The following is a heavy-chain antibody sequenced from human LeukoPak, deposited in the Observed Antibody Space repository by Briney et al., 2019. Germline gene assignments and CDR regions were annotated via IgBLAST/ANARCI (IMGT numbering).Heavy chain of an antibody. D-gene: IGHD1-1*01. CDR2: IDPKSGVR. V-gene: IGHV1-2*06. Sequence: ASVKVSCKPSGYTFTDHFIHWVRQAPGEGLEWMGRIDPKSGVRNYPQKFQGRVAMTTDTSINTVYTELTSLRSDDTAVYYCARGKYKNAVDYWGQGTRVTVST. CDR3: ARGKYKNAVDY. J-gene: IGHJ4*02. CDR1: GYTFTDHF.